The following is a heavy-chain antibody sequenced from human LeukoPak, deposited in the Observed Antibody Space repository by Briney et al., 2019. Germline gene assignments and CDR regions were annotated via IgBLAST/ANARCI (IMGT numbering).Heavy chain of an antibody. D-gene: IGHD6-19*01. CDR2: ISAYNGNT. CDR1: GYTFTSYG. Sequence: ASVKVSCKASGYTFTSYGISWVRQAPGQGLEWMGWISAYNGNTNYAQKLQGRVTMTTDTSTSTAYMELRSLRSDDTAVYCCARFAPDRGWSDYWGQGTLVTVSS. CDR3: ARFAPDRGWSDY. J-gene: IGHJ4*02. V-gene: IGHV1-18*01.